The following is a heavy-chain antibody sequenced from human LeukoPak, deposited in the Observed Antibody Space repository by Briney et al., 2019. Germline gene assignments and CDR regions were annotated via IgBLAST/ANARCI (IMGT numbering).Heavy chain of an antibody. Sequence: PSETLSLTCAVYGGSFSGYYWSWIRQPPGKGLEWIGEINHSGSTNYNPSLKSRVTISVDTSKNQFSLKLNSVTAADTAVFYCAANSADYNTLGSSYKVWGQGTLATVSS. CDR2: INHSGST. V-gene: IGHV4-34*01. CDR1: GGSFSGYY. D-gene: IGHD3-10*01. CDR3: AANSADYNTLGSSYKV. J-gene: IGHJ4*02.